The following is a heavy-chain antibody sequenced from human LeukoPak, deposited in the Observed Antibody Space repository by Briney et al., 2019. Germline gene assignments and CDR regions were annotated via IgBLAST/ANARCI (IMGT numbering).Heavy chain of an antibody. CDR3: ARVFGAGYSDY. CDR2: IKQDGSEK. CDR1: GFTFSSYE. V-gene: IGHV3-7*01. Sequence: GGSLRLSCAASGFTFSSYEVNWVRQAPGKGLEWVASIKQDGSEKYYVDSVKGRVTISRDNAKNSLYLQMNSLRAEDTAVYYCARVFGAGYSDYWGQGTLVTVSS. D-gene: IGHD4/OR15-4a*01. J-gene: IGHJ4*02.